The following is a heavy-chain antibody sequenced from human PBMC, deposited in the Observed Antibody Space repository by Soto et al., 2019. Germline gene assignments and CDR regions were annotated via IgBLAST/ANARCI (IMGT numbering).Heavy chain of an antibody. J-gene: IGHJ4*02. Sequence: ASETLSLTCTVSGGPISSWYWSWIRQPPGKGLEWIGYIYYSGSTNCNPSLKSRVTISVDTSKNQFSLKLSSVTAADTAVYYCARRYGSAIDYWGQGTLVTVSS. CDR3: ARRYGSAIDY. CDR2: IYYSGST. CDR1: GGPISSWY. V-gene: IGHV4-59*08. D-gene: IGHD1-26*01.